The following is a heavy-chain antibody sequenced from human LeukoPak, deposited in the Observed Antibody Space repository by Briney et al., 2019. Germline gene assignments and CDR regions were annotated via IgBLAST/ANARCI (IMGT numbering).Heavy chain of an antibody. CDR3: ARGRGYYYDSSGYYSEAYFDY. V-gene: IGHV3-30*03. Sequence: GGSLRLSCAASGFTFSSYSMNWVRQAPGKGLEWVAVISYDGSNKYYADSVKGRFTISRDNSKNTLYLQMNSLRAEDTAVYYCARGRGYYYDSSGYYSEAYFDYWGQGTLVTVSS. CDR2: ISYDGSNK. CDR1: GFTFSSYS. J-gene: IGHJ4*02. D-gene: IGHD3-22*01.